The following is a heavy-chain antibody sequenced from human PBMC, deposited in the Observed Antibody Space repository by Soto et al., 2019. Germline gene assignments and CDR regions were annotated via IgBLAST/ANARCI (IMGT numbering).Heavy chain of an antibody. V-gene: IGHV3-7*01. CDR1: GFTFSSYW. J-gene: IGHJ4*02. D-gene: IGHD1-26*01. CDR3: ARDTSLYSGSYTFDY. CDR2: IKQDGSEK. Sequence: GGSLRLSCAASGFTFSSYWMSWVRQAPGKGLEWAANIKQDGSEKYYVDSVKGRFTISRDNAKNSLYLQMNSLRAEDTAVYYCARDTSLYSGSYTFDYWGQGTLVTVSS.